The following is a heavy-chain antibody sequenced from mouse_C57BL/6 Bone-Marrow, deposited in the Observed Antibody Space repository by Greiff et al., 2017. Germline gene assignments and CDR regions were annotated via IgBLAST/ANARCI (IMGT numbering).Heavy chain of an antibody. V-gene: IGHV1-66*01. J-gene: IGHJ3*01. D-gene: IGHD2-1*01. CDR2: IYPGSGNT. Sequence: QVQLQQSGPELVKPGASVKISCKASGYSFTSYYIHWVKQRPGQGLEWIGWIYPGSGNTKYNEKFKGKATLTADTSSSTAYMQLSSLTSEDSAVYYCARPLYYGNLFAYWGQGTLVTVSA. CDR3: ARPLYYGNLFAY. CDR1: GYSFTSYY.